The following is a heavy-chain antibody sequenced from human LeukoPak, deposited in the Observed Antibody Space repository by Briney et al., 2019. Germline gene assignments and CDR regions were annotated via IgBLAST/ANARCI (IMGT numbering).Heavy chain of an antibody. J-gene: IGHJ4*02. V-gene: IGHV4-39*01. CDR1: GGSISRGSYY. Sequence: SETLSLTCTVSGGSISRGSYYWSWIRQPPGKGLEWIGSIYYSGSTYYNPSLKSRVTISVDTSKNQFSLKLSSVTAADTAVYYCARHTPGTFDYWGQGTLVTVSS. CDR2: IYYSGST. CDR3: ARHTPGTFDY. D-gene: IGHD3/OR15-3a*01.